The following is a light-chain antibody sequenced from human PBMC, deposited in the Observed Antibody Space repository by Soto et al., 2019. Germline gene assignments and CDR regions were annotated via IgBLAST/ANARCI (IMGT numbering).Light chain of an antibody. CDR2: DVT. J-gene: IGLJ1*01. CDR1: SSDVGGYNY. Sequence: SVLNQPASVSGSPGQSITISCTGTSSDVGGYNYVSWYQQHPVKAPKLMIYDVTNRPSGVSDRFSGSKSGNTASLTISGLQAEDEADYYCSSYTSSSTPYVFGTGTKVTVL. V-gene: IGLV2-14*01. CDR3: SSYTSSSTPYV.